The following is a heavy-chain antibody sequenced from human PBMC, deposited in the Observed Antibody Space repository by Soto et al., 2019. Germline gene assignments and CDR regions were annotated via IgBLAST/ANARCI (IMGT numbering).Heavy chain of an antibody. Sequence: QVQMVQSGAEVKKPGSSVKVSCKASGGTFSSYTISWVRQAPGQGLEWMGRIIPILGIANYAQKFQGRVTITAEKAPRTADMELSSLRSEDTAVYYCASAYSSSWYVQTANYYYYGMDVWGQGTTVTVSS. V-gene: IGHV1-69*02. J-gene: IGHJ6*02. D-gene: IGHD6-13*01. CDR2: IIPILGIA. CDR3: ASAYSSSWYVQTANYYYYGMDV. CDR1: GGTFSSYT.